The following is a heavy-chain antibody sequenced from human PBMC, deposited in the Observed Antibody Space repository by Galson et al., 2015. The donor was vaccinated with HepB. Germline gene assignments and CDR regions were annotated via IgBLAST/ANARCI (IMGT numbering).Heavy chain of an antibody. D-gene: IGHD3-3*01. V-gene: IGHV1-46*03. CDR3: ATMPIFVGKFMDY. CDR1: GYTFPSYY. CDR2: MNPAAGGT. Sequence: SVKVSCKASGYTFPSYYMHWVRQAPGQGLEWMGIMNPAAGGTTYAQNFQGRVTVTRDTSTSTVYMELTSQRSDEAAVYYCATMPIFVGKFMDYWGQGALVTVSS. J-gene: IGHJ4*02.